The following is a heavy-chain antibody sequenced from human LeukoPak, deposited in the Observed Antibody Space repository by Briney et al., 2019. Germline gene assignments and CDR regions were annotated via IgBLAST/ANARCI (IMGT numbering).Heavy chain of an antibody. J-gene: IGHJ4*02. CDR1: GGSISSSNW. D-gene: IGHD1/OR15-1a*01. CDR3: ASDTPGTEDGDFDY. V-gene: IGHV4-4*02. CDR2: IYHSGST. Sequence: SETLSLTCAVSGGSISSSNWWSWVRQPPGKGLEWIGEIYHSGSTNYNPSLKSRVTISVDKSKNQFSLKLSSVTAADTAVYYYASDTPGTEDGDFDYWGQGTLVTVSS.